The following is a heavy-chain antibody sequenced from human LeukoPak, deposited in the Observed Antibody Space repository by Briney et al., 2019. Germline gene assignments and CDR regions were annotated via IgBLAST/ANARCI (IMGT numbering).Heavy chain of an antibody. CDR3: TTAPPPHFRSGSYYRDY. V-gene: IGHV3-15*01. J-gene: IGHJ4*02. D-gene: IGHD3-10*01. CDR2: IKSKTDGGTT. Sequence: PGGSLRLSCAASGFTFSNAWMSWVRQAPGKGLEWVGRIKSKTDGGTTDYAAPVKGRFTISRDDSKNTLYLQMNSLKTEDTAVYYCTTAPPPHFRSGSYYRDYWGQGTLVTVSS. CDR1: GFTFSNAW.